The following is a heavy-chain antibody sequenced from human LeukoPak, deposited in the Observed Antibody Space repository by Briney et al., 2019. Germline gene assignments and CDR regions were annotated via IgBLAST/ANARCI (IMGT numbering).Heavy chain of an antibody. CDR3: AKGRSGSYSIHYFDY. J-gene: IGHJ4*02. CDR2: ISGSGGST. D-gene: IGHD1-26*01. Sequence: PGGSLRLSCAASGFTFSSYGMSWVRQAPGKGLEWVSAISGSGGSTYYADSVKGRFTISRDNSKNTLYLQMNSLRAEDTAVYYCAKGRSGSYSIHYFDYWGQGTLVTVSS. V-gene: IGHV3-23*01. CDR1: GFTFSSYG.